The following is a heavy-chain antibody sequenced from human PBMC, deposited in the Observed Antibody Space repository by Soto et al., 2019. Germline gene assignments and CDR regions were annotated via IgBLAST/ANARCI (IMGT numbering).Heavy chain of an antibody. Sequence: QVQVVQSGAEVKKPGASVKVSCKTSGYTFINYHVYWVRQAPGQGLEWMGAINPNGGSTTYAQHLQCRITMTSDASTSTVYMDLSSLRSDDTAVYYCALPKNTLGWYNFWGQGSLVTVS. CDR3: ALPKNTLGWYNF. CDR2: INPNGGST. V-gene: IGHV1-46*01. J-gene: IGHJ4*02. D-gene: IGHD6-19*01. CDR1: GYTFINYH.